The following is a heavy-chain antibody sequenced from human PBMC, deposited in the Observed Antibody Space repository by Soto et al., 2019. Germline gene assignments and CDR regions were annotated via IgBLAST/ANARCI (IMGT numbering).Heavy chain of an antibody. CDR2: IYWDDDK. V-gene: IGHV2-5*02. J-gene: IGHJ4*02. Sequence: SGPTLVKPTQTLTLTCTFSGFSLSTSGVGVGWIRQPPGKALEWLVLIYWDDDKRYSPSLKSRLTITKSTAKNQVVLTMTNMDPVDTATYYCAHRLEDPIADGTTFDYWGQGTLVTVSS. D-gene: IGHD6-13*01. CDR3: AHRLEDPIADGTTFDY. CDR1: GFSLSTSGVG.